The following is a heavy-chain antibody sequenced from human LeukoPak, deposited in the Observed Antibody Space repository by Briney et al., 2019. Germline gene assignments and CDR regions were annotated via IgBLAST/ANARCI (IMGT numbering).Heavy chain of an antibody. CDR3: ARGDQLLFSPLSPWLGFDI. V-gene: IGHV4-31*03. CDR1: GDSISSGGYY. D-gene: IGHD2-2*01. CDR2: IYYSGST. Sequence: SETLSLTCTVSGDSISSGGYYWSWIRQHPGQGLEWIGYIYYSGSTYYNPSLKSRVTISVDTSKNQFSLKLSSVTAADTAVYYCARGDQLLFSPLSPWLGFDIWGQGTMVTVSS. J-gene: IGHJ3*02.